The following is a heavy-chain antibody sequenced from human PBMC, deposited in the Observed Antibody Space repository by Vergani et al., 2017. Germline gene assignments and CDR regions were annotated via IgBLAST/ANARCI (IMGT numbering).Heavy chain of an antibody. D-gene: IGHD7-27*01. CDR3: TTLSPNWAHW. CDR2: NQFRVNGDAT. Sequence: EVQLVESGGGLLKPGESLRLSCAVSGFPFSGSYMTWVRQAPGKGLEWVGRNQFRVNGDATDYAAPVKGRFTISRDDSTTMLYLHMNSLKTEDTAVYYCTTLSPNWAHWWGQGTLVNVSS. V-gene: IGHV3-15*01. CDR1: GFPFSGSY. J-gene: IGHJ4*02.